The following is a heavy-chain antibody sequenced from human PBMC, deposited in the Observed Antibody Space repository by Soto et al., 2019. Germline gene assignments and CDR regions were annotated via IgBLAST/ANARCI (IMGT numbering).Heavy chain of an antibody. V-gene: IGHV1-69-2*01. CDR1: GITFSDLH. Sequence: EVLLQQSGAEAREPGGVVKMSCAVSGITFSDLHMHWVKQAPGKGLEWVGLVEVENDDRLYAEKYRGRLNINTDTSRHTSYMELTSLTSDDTAIYIWEAVRGSLGSLYVDYWGQGTPVTVSA. CDR3: EAVRGSLGSLYVDY. J-gene: IGHJ4*02. CDR2: VEVENDDR. D-gene: IGHD1-26*01.